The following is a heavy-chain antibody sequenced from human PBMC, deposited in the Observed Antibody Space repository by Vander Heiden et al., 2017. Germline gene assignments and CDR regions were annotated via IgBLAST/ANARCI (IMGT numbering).Heavy chain of an antibody. J-gene: IGHJ4*02. CDR1: GYTFTDHG. CDR3: ARDELGPFDS. Sequence: QVQMVQSGTEVKKTGASVTVSCKASGYTFTDHGISWVRQAPGQGLEWMGWISPFNGNTNYPRKFEDRVTMTTDTSTNTAYMELRSLKSDDTAVYFCARDELGPFDSWGQGTLVTVSS. D-gene: IGHD1-26*01. CDR2: ISPFNGNT. V-gene: IGHV1-18*04.